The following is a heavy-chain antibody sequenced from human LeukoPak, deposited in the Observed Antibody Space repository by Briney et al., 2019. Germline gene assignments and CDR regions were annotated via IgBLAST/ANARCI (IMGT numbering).Heavy chain of an antibody. CDR3: ASKPVVPASQGHYFDP. D-gene: IGHD2-2*01. CDR1: GGSISSYY. Sequence: SETLSLTCTVSGGSISSYYWSWIRQPAGKGLEWIGRIYTSGSTNYNPSLQSRVTMSIDTSKNQVSLNLTSVTAADTAVYYCASKPVVPASQGHYFDPWGQGTLVTVSS. V-gene: IGHV4-4*07. CDR2: IYTSGST. J-gene: IGHJ5*02.